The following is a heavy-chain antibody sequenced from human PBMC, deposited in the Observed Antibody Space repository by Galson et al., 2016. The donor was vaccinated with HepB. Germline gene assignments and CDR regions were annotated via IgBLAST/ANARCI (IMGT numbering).Heavy chain of an antibody. V-gene: IGHV6-1*01. CDR2: TFYRSNWQN. Sequence: CAISGDSVSSNSAGWNWIRQSPSRGLEWLGRTFYRSNWQNDYAESVKSRITINPDTSKNQFSLQLISVTPEDTAVYYCARSYLLGRGFGWWGQGILVTVSS. J-gene: IGHJ4*02. D-gene: IGHD7-27*01. CDR3: ARSYLLGRGFGW. CDR1: GDSVSSNSAG.